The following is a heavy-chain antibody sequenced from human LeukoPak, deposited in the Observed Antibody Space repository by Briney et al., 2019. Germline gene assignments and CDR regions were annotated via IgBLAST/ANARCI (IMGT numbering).Heavy chain of an antibody. Sequence: SVKVSCRASGGTFSNYTISWVRQAPGQGLEWMGRIIPILGIANYAQKFQGRVTITADKSTSTAYMELSSLRSEDTAVYYCARDQGYCSSTSCYNFDYWGQGTLVTVSS. J-gene: IGHJ4*02. CDR3: ARDQGYCSSTSCYNFDY. V-gene: IGHV1-69*04. CDR2: IIPILGIA. CDR1: GGTFSNYT. D-gene: IGHD2-2*02.